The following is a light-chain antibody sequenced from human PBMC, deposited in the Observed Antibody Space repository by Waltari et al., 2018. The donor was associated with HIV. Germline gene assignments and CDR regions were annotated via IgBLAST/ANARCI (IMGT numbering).Light chain of an antibody. J-gene: IGLJ3*02. Sequence: QSALTQPPSASGSPGQSVAISCTGTSSDVGGSNYVSWYQQHPGKAPKLMIYEVTQRPSGVPDRFFGSKSGNMAFLTVSGLQAEDEADYYCSSYADNKVLFGGGTKMTVL. CDR2: EVT. CDR1: SSDVGGSNY. CDR3: SSYADNKVL. V-gene: IGLV2-8*01.